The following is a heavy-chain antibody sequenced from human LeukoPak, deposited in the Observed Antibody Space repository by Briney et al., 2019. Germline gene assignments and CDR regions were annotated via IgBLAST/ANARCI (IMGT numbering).Heavy chain of an antibody. D-gene: IGHD6-13*01. Sequence: GGSLRLSCPASGFTFSSYAMSWVRQAPGKGLEWVSAISGSGGSTYYADSVKGRFTISRDNSKNTLYLQMNSLRTEDTAVYYCAKNQLVTVYFDYWGQGTLVTVSS. V-gene: IGHV3-23*01. CDR2: ISGSGGST. J-gene: IGHJ4*02. CDR3: AKNQLVTVYFDY. CDR1: GFTFSSYA.